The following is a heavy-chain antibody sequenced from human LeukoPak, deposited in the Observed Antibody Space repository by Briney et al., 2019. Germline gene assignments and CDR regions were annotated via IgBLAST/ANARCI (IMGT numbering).Heavy chain of an antibody. CDR1: GYTFTSYG. CDR3: ARVSVVTKIGVGGGAFDI. J-gene: IGHJ3*02. CDR2: ISAYNGNT. D-gene: IGHD3-22*01. V-gene: IGHV1-18*01. Sequence: GASVKVSCKASGYTFTSYGISWVRQAPGQGLEWMGWISAYNGNTNYAQKLQGRVTMTTDTSTSTAYMELSSLRSEDTAVYYCARVSVVTKIGVGGGAFDIWGQGTMVTVSS.